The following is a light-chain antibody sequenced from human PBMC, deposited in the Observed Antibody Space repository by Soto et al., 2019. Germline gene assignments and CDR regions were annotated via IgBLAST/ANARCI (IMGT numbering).Light chain of an antibody. CDR1: QSLSSY. V-gene: IGKV3-20*01. CDR2: DTS. CDR3: QLYGNSPWT. J-gene: IGKJ1*01. Sequence: ELLLTPSPGTPSLSPGQRAHLSFRASQSLSSYLAWYQQKPGQAPRLLIYDTSTTATGIPDRFSGSGSGTDFTLTITRLEPEDFAVYYCQLYGNSPWTFGQGTKVDIK.